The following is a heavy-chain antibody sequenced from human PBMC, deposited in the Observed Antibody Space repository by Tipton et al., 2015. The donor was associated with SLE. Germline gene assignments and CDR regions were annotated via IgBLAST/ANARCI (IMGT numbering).Heavy chain of an antibody. Sequence: SQRLSCAASGFTFDAYDMHWVRQAPGKGLEWVSLISGHGGSTDYADSVRGRFTLSRDNSKGSLYLQMSSLKPEDTALYYCGKADCGGGACYLIDSWGQGALVTVSS. V-gene: IGHV3-43D*04. J-gene: IGHJ4*02. CDR1: GFTFDAYD. CDR3: GKADCGGGACYLIDS. CDR2: ISGHGGST. D-gene: IGHD2-21*02.